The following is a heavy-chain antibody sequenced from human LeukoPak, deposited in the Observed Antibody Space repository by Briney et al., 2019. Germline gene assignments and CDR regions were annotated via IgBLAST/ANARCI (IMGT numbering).Heavy chain of an antibody. D-gene: IGHD1-26*01. CDR3: AREGGSYYHWFDP. CDR1: GGSISNYY. CDR2: IFYSGST. V-gene: IGHV4-59*01. Sequence: VKPSETLSLTCTLSGGSISNYYWSWIRQPPGKGLEWIGNIFYSGSTNYNPSLKSRVTISLDTSKNQFSLKLTSVSAADTAVYYYAREGGSYYHWFDPWGQGTLVTVSS. J-gene: IGHJ5*02.